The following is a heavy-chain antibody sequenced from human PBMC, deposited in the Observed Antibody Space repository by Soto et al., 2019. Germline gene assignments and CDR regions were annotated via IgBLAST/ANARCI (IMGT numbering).Heavy chain of an antibody. V-gene: IGHV4-34*01. Sequence: SETLSLTCAVYGGSFSGYYWSWIRQPPGKGLEWIGEINHSGGTNYNPSLKSRVPISVDTSKNQFSLKLSSVTAADTAVYYCAGGIAARSRGAYFDYWGQGTLVTVSS. J-gene: IGHJ4*02. CDR1: GGSFSGYY. CDR3: AGGIAARSRGAYFDY. D-gene: IGHD6-6*01. CDR2: INHSGGT.